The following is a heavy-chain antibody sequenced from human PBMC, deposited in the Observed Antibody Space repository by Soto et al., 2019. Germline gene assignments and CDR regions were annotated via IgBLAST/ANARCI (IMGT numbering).Heavy chain of an antibody. CDR3: AKSQEIGTHFLDS. V-gene: IGHV3-13*01. CDR1: GFTFSGFD. J-gene: IGHJ4*02. Sequence: GGSLRLSCEASGFTFSGFDMHWVRQPTGKGLEWVSSIGTAGDTYYAVSVKGRFTISRDNAKNSLSLQMNSLRAGDMAVYFCAKSQEIGTHFLDSWGQGTQVTVSS. D-gene: IGHD6-13*01. CDR2: IGTAGDT.